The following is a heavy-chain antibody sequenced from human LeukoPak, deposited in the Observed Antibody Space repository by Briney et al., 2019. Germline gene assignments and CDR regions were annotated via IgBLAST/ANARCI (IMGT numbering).Heavy chain of an antibody. CDR3: AREAYDSGSYYFDY. J-gene: IGHJ4*02. CDR1: GFTFSSYW. Sequence: GGSLRLSCAASGFTFSSYWMHWVRQAPGKGLVWVSRLNSDGTGTSYADSVKGRFTISRDNAKNTLYLQMNSLRAEDTAVYYCAREAYDSGSYYFDYWGQGTLVTVSS. CDR2: LNSDGTGT. V-gene: IGHV3-74*01. D-gene: IGHD3-10*01.